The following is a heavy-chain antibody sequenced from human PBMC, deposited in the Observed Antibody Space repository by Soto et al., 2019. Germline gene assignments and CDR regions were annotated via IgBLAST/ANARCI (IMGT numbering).Heavy chain of an antibody. CDR3: ANHGLAYAFDY. J-gene: IGHJ4*02. Sequence: GGSLRLSCAASGFTFSSYAMSWVRQAPGKGLEGVSAISGSGGSTYYRVSVKGRFTISRHNPQNKMYLQMNSLRAEDTAVYYCANHGLAYAFDYWGQGTLVTVSS. V-gene: IGHV3-23*01. CDR1: GFTFSSYA. CDR2: ISGSGGST. D-gene: IGHD2-21*01.